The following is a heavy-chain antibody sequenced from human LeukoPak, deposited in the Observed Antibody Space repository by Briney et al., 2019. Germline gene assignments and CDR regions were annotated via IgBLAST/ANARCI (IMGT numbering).Heavy chain of an antibody. J-gene: IGHJ4*02. D-gene: IGHD6-13*01. CDR3: AREYSSSWYGGDY. V-gene: IGHV3-21*01. CDR2: ISSSSSYI. Sequence: PGGSLKLSCAASGFTFSSYSMNWVRQAPGKGLEWVSSISSSSSYIYYADSVKGRFTISRDNAKNSLYLQMNSLRAEDTAVYYCAREYSSSWYGGDYWGQGTLVTVSS. CDR1: GFTFSSYS.